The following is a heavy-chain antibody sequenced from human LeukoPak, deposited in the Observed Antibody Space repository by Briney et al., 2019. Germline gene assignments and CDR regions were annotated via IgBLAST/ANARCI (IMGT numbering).Heavy chain of an antibody. D-gene: IGHD6-19*01. CDR3: AKDRPPYSSGWYYFDY. V-gene: IGHV3-30*18. J-gene: IGHJ4*02. CDR2: ISYDGSNK. CDR1: GFTFSSYG. Sequence: PGRSLGLCCAASGFTFSSYGMHWVRQAPGKGLEWVAVISYDGSNKYYADSVKGRFTISRDNSKNTLYLQMNSLRAEDTAVYYCAKDRPPYSSGWYYFDYWGQGTLVTVSS.